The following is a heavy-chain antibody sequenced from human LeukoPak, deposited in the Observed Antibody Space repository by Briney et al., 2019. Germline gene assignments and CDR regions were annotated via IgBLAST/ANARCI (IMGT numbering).Heavy chain of an antibody. J-gene: IGHJ4*02. D-gene: IGHD6-6*01. CDR2: MNPNSGNT. V-gene: IGHV1-8*03. CDR1: GYTFTSYD. Sequence: ASVKVSCKASGYTFTSYDINWVRQATGQGLEWMGWMNPNSGNTGYAQKSRGRVTITRNTSISTAYMELSSLRSEDTAVYYCARGRNKRQYSSPPEDYWGQGTLVTVSS. CDR3: ARGRNKRQYSSPPEDY.